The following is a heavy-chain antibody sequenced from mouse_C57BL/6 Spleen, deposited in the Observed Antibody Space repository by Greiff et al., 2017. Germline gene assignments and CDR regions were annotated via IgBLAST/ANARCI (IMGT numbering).Heavy chain of an antibody. CDR3: ARARTFDY. J-gene: IGHJ2*01. V-gene: IGHV3-6*01. Sequence: DVKLQESGPGLVKPSQSLSLTCSVTGYSITSGYYWNWIRQFPGNKLEWMGYISYDGSNNYNPSLKNRISITRDTSKNQFFLKLNSVTTEDTATYYCARARTFDYWGQGTTLTVSS. CDR1: GYSITSGYY. CDR2: ISYDGSN.